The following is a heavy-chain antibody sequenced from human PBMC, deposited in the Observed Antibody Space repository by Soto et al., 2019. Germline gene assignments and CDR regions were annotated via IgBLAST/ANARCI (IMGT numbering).Heavy chain of an antibody. CDR3: ARGRMGPFEELKI. D-gene: IGHD3-10*01. CDR2: IYYSGST. CDR1: GGSISSGDYY. Sequence: QVQLQESGPGLVKPSQTLSLTCTVSGGSISSGDYYWNWIRQHPGKGLEWIGYIYYSGSTYYNPSLKSRVTISVDTSKNQFSLKLNSVTAADTAVYYCARGRMGPFEELKIWGQGTLVTVSS. J-gene: IGHJ4*02. V-gene: IGHV4-31*03.